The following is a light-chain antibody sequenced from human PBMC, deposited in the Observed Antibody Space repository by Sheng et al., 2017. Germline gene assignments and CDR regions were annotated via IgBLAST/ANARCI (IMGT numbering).Light chain of an antibody. V-gene: IGLV3-1*01. CDR3: KAWGSSTAV. J-gene: IGLJ2*01. CDR2: QDT. Sequence: SYEVTQPPSVSVSPGQTASITCSGDKLGDKYASWYQQKPGQSPVLVIYQDTKRPSGIPERFSASNSGNTATLTISGTQAMDEADYYCKAWGSSTAVFGGGTKADRP. CDR1: KLGDKY.